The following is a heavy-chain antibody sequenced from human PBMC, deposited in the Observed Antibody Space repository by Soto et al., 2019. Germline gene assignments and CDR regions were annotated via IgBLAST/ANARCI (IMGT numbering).Heavy chain of an antibody. J-gene: IGHJ4*02. V-gene: IGHV4-4*02. CDR1: GGSISSSNW. CDR3: AREGSGSSFFAY. CDR2: THHSGTT. D-gene: IGHD3-10*01. Sequence: QVQLQESGPGLVKPSGTLSLTCAVSGGSISSSNWWSWVRQPPGKGLEWIGETHHSGTTNYNPSLKSRVPISVDKSKNQFSLKLSSVTAADTALYYCAREGSGSSFFAYWGQGNLVTVSS.